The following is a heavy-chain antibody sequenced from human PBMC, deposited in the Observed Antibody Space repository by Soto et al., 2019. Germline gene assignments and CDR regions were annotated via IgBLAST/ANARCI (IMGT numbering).Heavy chain of an antibody. J-gene: IGHJ4*02. D-gene: IGHD2-15*01. CDR1: GFTFSSYS. CDR2: ISSSSRTI. V-gene: IGHV3-48*01. Sequence: EVQLVESGGGLVQPGGSLRLSCAASGFTFSSYSMNWVRQAPGKGLEWVSYISSSSRTIYYAYSVKGRFTISRDNAKNSLYLQMNRRRAEDTAVYYWARDKGRSPLDYWGQGTLVTVSS. CDR3: ARDKGRSPLDY.